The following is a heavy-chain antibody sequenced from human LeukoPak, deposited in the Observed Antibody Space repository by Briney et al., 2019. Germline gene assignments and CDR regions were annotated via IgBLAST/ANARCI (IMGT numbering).Heavy chain of an antibody. CDR3: AKANLRIFGVGTYFDY. J-gene: IGHJ4*02. CDR1: GFTFSSYA. Sequence: PGGSLRLSCAASGFTFSSYAMSWVRQAPGKGLEWVPAISGSGGSTYYADSVKGRFTISRDNSKNTLYLQMNSLRAEDTAVYYCAKANLRIFGVGTYFDYWGQGTLVTVSS. V-gene: IGHV3-23*01. D-gene: IGHD3-3*01. CDR2: ISGSGGST.